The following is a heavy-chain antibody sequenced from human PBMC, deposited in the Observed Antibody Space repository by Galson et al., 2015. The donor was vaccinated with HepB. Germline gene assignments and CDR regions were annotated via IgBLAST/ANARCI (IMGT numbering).Heavy chain of an antibody. V-gene: IGHV3-21*01. CDR3: ARNIAAAGRDFDY. CDR2: INSSSSYI. CDR1: GFTFSSYS. Sequence: SLRLSCAASGFTFSSYSMNWVRQAPGKGLEWVSSINSSSSYIYYADSVKGRFTISRDNAKNSLYLQMNSLRAEDTAVYYCARNIAAAGRDFDYWGQGTLVTVSS. J-gene: IGHJ4*02. D-gene: IGHD6-13*01.